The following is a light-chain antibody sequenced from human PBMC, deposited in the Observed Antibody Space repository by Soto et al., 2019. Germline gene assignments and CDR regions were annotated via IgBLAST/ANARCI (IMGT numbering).Light chain of an antibody. Sequence: DIQMTQSPSSLSASVGDRVTITCRASQSISYWLAWYQQKPGKAPKLLIYDVSSLESGVPSRFSGSGSGTDFTLTISCLQSEDFATYYCQQYYSYPRTFGQGTKVDIK. J-gene: IGKJ1*01. V-gene: IGKV1-5*01. CDR2: DVS. CDR3: QQYYSYPRT. CDR1: QSISYW.